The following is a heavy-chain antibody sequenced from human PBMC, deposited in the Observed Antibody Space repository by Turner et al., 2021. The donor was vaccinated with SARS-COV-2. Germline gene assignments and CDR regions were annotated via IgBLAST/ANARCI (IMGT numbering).Heavy chain of an antibody. J-gene: IGHJ4*02. Sequence: EVQLVESGGGLVKPGGSLSLSCEASGFTFRSYSMNWFRQAPGKGLEWVSSISSSSSYIYYADSVKGRFTISRDNAKNSLYLQMNSLRAEDTAVYYCARSPTAPGYYYDSSGYYTPYYFDDWGQGTLVTVSS. CDR2: ISSSSSYI. CDR1: GFTFRSYS. V-gene: IGHV3-21*01. CDR3: ARSPTAPGYYYDSSGYYTPYYFDD. D-gene: IGHD3-22*01.